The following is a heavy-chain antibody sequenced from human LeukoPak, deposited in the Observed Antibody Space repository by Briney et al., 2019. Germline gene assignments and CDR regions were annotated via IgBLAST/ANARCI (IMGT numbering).Heavy chain of an antibody. Sequence: PSETLSLTCTVSGGSISSGSYYWSWIRQPAGKGLEWIGRIYTSGSTNYNPSLKSRVTISVDTSKNQISLKLSSVTAADTAVYYCARIYRGASGWYSWDYYYMDVWGKGTTVTVSS. J-gene: IGHJ6*03. CDR2: IYTSGST. D-gene: IGHD6-19*01. V-gene: IGHV4-61*02. CDR1: GGSISSGSYY. CDR3: ARIYRGASGWYSWDYYYMDV.